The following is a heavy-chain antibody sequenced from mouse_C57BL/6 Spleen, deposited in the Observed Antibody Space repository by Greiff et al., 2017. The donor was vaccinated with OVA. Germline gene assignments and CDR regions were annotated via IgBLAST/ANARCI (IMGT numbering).Heavy chain of an antibody. CDR1: GYTFTSYW. V-gene: IGHV1-52*01. CDR2: IDPSDSET. D-gene: IGHD4-1*01. CDR3: ARGLGPYYCDY. Sequence: VQLQQPGAELVRPGSSVKLSCKASGYTFTSYWMHWVKQRPIQGLEWIGNIDPSDSETHYNQKFKDKATLTVDKSSSTAYMQLSSLTSEDSAVYYCARGLGPYYCDYWGQGTTLTVSS. J-gene: IGHJ2*01.